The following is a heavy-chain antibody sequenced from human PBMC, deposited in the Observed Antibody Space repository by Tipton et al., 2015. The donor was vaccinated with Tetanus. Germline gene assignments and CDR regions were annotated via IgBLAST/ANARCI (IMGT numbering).Heavy chain of an antibody. CDR3: TTSGIVGSGSRVDY. D-gene: IGHD1-26*01. Sequence: SGFTFSTHGMHWVRQAPGKGLEWVGRIKSKTDGGTTDYAARVKDRFSISRDDSKNTLFLLMNSLKTEDTAVYYCTTSGIVGSGSRVDYWGRGALVTVTS. CDR2: IKSKTDGGTT. V-gene: IGHV3-15*07. J-gene: IGHJ4*02. CDR1: GFTFSTHG.